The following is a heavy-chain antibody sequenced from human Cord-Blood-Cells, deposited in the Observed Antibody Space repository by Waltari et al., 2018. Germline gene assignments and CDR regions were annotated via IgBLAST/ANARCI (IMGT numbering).Heavy chain of an antibody. CDR3: GRISGDPLDAFDI. J-gene: IGHJ3*02. Sequence: QVTLKEPGPVLVKPTETLTLTCTVPGLSLSNARMGVSWLRQPPGKALEWLAQIFSTDEKSYSTSLKSRLTISKDTSKIHVVLTMANRDPVDTATYYCGRISGDPLDAFDIWGQGTMVTVAS. D-gene: IGHD1-26*01. CDR1: GLSLSNARMG. V-gene: IGHV2-26*01. CDR2: IFSTDEK.